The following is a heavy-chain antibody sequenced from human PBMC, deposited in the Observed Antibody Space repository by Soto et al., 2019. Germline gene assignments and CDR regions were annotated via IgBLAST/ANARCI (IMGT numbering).Heavy chain of an antibody. CDR3: ARAYRENYYYAMDV. CDR1: GGSFSNYA. Sequence: QVQLVQSGAEVKMPGSSVRVSCKASGGSFSNYAISWVRQAPGQGLEWMGGIIPMFGIGNYAEKFLGRVTITADESRSTSHTELSSLRSEDTAVSFCARAYRENYYYAMDVWGQGTTVTVSS. D-gene: IGHD1-26*01. V-gene: IGHV1-69*01. CDR2: IIPMFGIG. J-gene: IGHJ6*02.